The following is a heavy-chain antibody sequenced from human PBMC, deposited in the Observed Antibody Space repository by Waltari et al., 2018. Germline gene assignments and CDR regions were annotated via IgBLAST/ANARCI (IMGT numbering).Heavy chain of an antibody. D-gene: IGHD1-1*01. V-gene: IGHV7-4-1*02. CDR2: INNHTWNT. J-gene: IGHJ4*02. CDR3: ARDNDLPLSWHYFDY. Sequence: QVQLVQSGSELKKPGASVKVSCKASGYTFTSYAMNWVRQAPGQGLEWMGWINNHTWNTTYAQGFTGRFVSSLDTSVSTADLQISSLKAEDTAGYYCARDNDLPLSWHYFDYGGQGTLVTVSS. CDR1: GYTFTSYA.